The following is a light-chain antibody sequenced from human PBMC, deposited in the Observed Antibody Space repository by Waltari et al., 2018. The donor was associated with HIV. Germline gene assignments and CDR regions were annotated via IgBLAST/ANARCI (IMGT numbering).Light chain of an antibody. Sequence: QSALTQPASVSGSPGQSITISCTGTSSDIGGYKFVSWYQQHPGKAPKLLIYDVSNRPAGVSDRFAGSNSGNTASLTISWLQPEDEADYHCSSFTSRRILVFGGGTKLTL. CDR3: SSFTSRRILV. V-gene: IGLV2-14*03. CDR2: DVS. J-gene: IGLJ2*01. CDR1: SSDIGGYKF.